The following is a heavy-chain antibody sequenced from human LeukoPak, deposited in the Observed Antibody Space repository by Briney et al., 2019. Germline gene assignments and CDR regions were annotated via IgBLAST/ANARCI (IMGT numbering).Heavy chain of an antibody. D-gene: IGHD3-10*01. CDR2: ISSSSSYI. V-gene: IGHV3-21*01. CDR1: GFTFSSYS. Sequence: PGGSLRPSCAASGFTFSSYSMNWVRQAPGKGLEWVSSISSSSSYIYYADSVKGRFTISRDNAKNSLYLQMNSLRAEDTAVYYCARDSYYYGSGSLDPYYYYYYMDVWGKGTTVTVSS. CDR3: ARDSYYYGSGSLDPYYYYYYMDV. J-gene: IGHJ6*03.